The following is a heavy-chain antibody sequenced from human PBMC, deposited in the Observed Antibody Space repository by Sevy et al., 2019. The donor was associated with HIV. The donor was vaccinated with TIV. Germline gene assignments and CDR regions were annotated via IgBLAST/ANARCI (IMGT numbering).Heavy chain of an antibody. Sequence: GGSLRLSCTASGFTFSTYAMSWVRQAPGKGLEWVSGISGTGVTTYYADSVKGRFTISRDNSKNTLYLQMNSLTAEDTAVYYCAKAGVRVGGTFDLLYSDYWGQGTLVTVSS. V-gene: IGHV3-23*01. CDR1: GFTFSTYA. CDR2: ISGTGVTT. J-gene: IGHJ4*02. CDR3: AKAGVRVGGTFDLLYSDY. D-gene: IGHD6-19*01.